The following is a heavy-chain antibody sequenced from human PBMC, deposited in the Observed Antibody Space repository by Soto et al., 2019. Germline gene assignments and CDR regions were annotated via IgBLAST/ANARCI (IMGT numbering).Heavy chain of an antibody. CDR3: ARVRGSGLGYYYYGMDV. V-gene: IGHV1-69*13. J-gene: IGHJ6*02. Sequence: GASVRVSCKASGGTFSRYAISWVRQATGQGLEWMGGIIPIFGTANYAQKFQGRVTITADESTSTAYMELSSLRSEDTAVYYCARVRGSGLGYYYYGMDVWGQGITVTVSS. CDR1: GGTFSRYA. D-gene: IGHD1-26*01. CDR2: IIPIFGTA.